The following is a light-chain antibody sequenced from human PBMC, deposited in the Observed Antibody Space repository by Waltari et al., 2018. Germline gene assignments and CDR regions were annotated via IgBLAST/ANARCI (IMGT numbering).Light chain of an antibody. J-gene: IGKJ4*01. Sequence: DIQMTQSPPSVSASVGDRVTITCRASQGIGTWLAWYQQKPGKAPKLLIYGASSLQSWVPPRFSGSGSGTDFTLTINNLQPEDFATYSCQQANTFPLTFGGGTKVEIK. CDR1: QGIGTW. CDR2: GAS. V-gene: IGKV1-12*01. CDR3: QQANTFPLT.